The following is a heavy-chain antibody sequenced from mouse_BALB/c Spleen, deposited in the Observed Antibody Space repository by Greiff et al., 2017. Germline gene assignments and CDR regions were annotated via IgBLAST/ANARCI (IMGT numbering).Heavy chain of an antibody. V-gene: IGHV2-6-7*01. CDR1: GFSLTGYG. Sequence: QVQLQQSGPGLVAPSQSLSITCTVSGFSLTGYGVNWVRQPPGKGLEWLGMIWGDGSTDYNSALKSRLSISKDNSKSQVFLKMNSLQTDDTARYYCARDSDYDAAWFAYWGQGTLVTVSA. CDR2: IWGDGST. J-gene: IGHJ3*01. D-gene: IGHD2-4*01. CDR3: ARDSDYDAAWFAY.